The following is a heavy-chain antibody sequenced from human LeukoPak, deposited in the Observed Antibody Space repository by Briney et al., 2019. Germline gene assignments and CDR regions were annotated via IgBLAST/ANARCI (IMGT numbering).Heavy chain of an antibody. CDR2: IYSGGST. V-gene: IGHV3-53*01. CDR1: GFTVSSNY. J-gene: IGHJ6*04. D-gene: IGHD3-9*01. CDR3: ARCLLDWVDYYGMDV. Sequence: GGSLRLSCAASGFTVSSNYMSWVRQAPGKGLEWVSVIYSGGSTYYADSVKGRFTISRDNSKNTLYLQMNSLRAEDTAVYYCARCLLDWVDYYGMDVWGKGTTVTVSS.